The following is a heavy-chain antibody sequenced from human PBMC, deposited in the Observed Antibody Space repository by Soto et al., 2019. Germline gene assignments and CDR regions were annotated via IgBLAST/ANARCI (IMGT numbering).Heavy chain of an antibody. J-gene: IGHJ4*01. CDR1: GFTFGSRA. D-gene: IGHD3-10*01. CDR2: ITDTGGDS. V-gene: IGHV3-23*01. CDR3: ASGSKDSYPGSRIFDF. Sequence: GGSLRLSCVASGFTFGSRAMSWVRQAPGEGLEWVSTITDTGGDSKSADSVRGRFAISRDDSRNTLYLQMSSLRAEDSAVYYCASGSKDSYPGSRIFDFWGRGTLVTVSS.